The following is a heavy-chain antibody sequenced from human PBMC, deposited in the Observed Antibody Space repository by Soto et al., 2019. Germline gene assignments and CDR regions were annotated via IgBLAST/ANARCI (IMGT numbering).Heavy chain of an antibody. CDR3: ASPLPMATKMRPDYYYYYGMDV. D-gene: IGHD5-12*01. Sequence: SVKVSCKASGGTFSSYSISWVRQAPGQGLEWMGGIIPIFVTANYAQKFQGGVTITADESTSTAYMELSSLRSEDTAVYYCASPLPMATKMRPDYYYYYGMDVWGQGTTVTVSS. J-gene: IGHJ6*02. CDR1: GGTFSSYS. V-gene: IGHV1-69*13. CDR2: IIPIFVTA.